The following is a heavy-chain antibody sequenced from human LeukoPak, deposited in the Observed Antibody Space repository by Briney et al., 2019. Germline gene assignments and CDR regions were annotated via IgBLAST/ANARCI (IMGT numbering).Heavy chain of an antibody. D-gene: IGHD2-15*01. J-gene: IGHJ2*01. V-gene: IGHV3-21*01. CDR1: GFTFSSYS. CDR3: AGGYCSGGSCYSGGWYFDL. CDR2: ISSSSSYI. Sequence: PGGSLRLSCAASGFTFSSYSMNWVRQAPGKGLEGVSSISSSSSYIYYADSVKGRFTISRDNAKNSLYLQMNSLRAEDTAVYYCAGGYCSGGSCYSGGWYFDLWGRGTLVTVSS.